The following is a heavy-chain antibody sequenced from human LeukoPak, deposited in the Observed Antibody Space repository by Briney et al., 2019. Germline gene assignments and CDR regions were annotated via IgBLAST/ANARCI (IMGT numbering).Heavy chain of an antibody. Sequence: GGSLRLSCAASGFTFSSYWMHWVRQAPGKGLVWVSRINSDGSSTSYADSVKGRFTISRDNAKNTRYLQMNSLRAKDTAVYYCARGLGYYYDSSGENWFDPWGQGTLVTVSS. J-gene: IGHJ5*02. D-gene: IGHD3-22*01. CDR2: INSDGSST. CDR3: ARGLGYYYDSSGENWFDP. CDR1: GFTFSSYW. V-gene: IGHV3-74*01.